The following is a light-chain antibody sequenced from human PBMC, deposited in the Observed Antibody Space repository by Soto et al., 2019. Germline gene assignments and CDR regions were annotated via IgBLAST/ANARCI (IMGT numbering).Light chain of an antibody. CDR3: QQYGSSPAT. CDR2: AAS. J-gene: IGKJ3*01. Sequence: EIVLTQSPGTLSLSPGERATLSCRASQSVSSNYLAWYQQKPGQAPRLLIYAASSRATGIPDRFGGSGSGTDFTLTISRLEPEDFPVYYCQQYGSSPATFGPGTKVDIK. CDR1: QSVSSNY. V-gene: IGKV3-20*01.